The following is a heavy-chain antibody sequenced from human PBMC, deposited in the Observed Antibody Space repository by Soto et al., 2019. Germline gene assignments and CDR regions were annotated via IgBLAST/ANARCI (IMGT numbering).Heavy chain of an antibody. CDR2: IIPIFGTA. Sequence: ASVKVSCKASGGTFSSYAISWVRQAPGQGLEWIGGIIPIFGTANYAQKFQGGVTITADESTSTAYMELSSLRSEDTAVYYCARERIVLVPAAMTTTPNWFDPWGQGTLVTVSS. CDR3: ARERIVLVPAAMTTTPNWFDP. D-gene: IGHD2-2*01. J-gene: IGHJ5*02. V-gene: IGHV1-69*13. CDR1: GGTFSSYA.